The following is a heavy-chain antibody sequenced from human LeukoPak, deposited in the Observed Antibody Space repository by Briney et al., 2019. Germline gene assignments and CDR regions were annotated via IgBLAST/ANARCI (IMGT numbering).Heavy chain of an antibody. CDR3: AKEISALDAFDI. Sequence: HPGGSLRLSCAASGFTFSSYGMHWVRQAPGKGQEWVAVISYDGSNKYYADSVKGRFTISRDNSKNTLYLQMNSLRAEDTAVYYCAKEISALDAFDIWGQGTMVTVSS. J-gene: IGHJ3*02. CDR1: GFTFSSYG. V-gene: IGHV3-30*18. CDR2: ISYDGSNK. D-gene: IGHD2-15*01.